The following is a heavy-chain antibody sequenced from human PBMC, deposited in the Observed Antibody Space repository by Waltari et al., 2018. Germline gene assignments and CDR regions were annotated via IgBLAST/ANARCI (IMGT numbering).Heavy chain of an antibody. CDR3: ARDYYYGSGSLDS. D-gene: IGHD3-10*01. V-gene: IGHV4-4*09. Sequence: QVQLQESGPGLVKASETLSLICPVSGDSISSYYWSWIRQPPGKGLVWIGYISTSGSTNYNPSLKSRVTISVDTSKNQFSLKLGSVTAADTALYYCARDYYYGSGSLDSWGQGALVTVSS. CDR2: ISTSGST. CDR1: GDSISSYY. J-gene: IGHJ4*02.